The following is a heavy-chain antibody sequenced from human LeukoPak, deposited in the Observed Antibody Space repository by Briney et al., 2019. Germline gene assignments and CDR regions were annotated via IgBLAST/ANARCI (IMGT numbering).Heavy chain of an antibody. D-gene: IGHD2-21*02. CDR1: GYRFTSYW. J-gene: IGHJ6*02. CDR3: ARQDVVVTATPYYYYGMDV. Sequence: KPGESLKISCKGSGYRFTSYWIGWVRKMPGKGLEWMGIIYPGDSDTRYSPSFQGHVTISADKSISTAYLQWSSLKASDTAMYYCARQDVVVTATPYYYYGMDVWGQGTTVTVSS. CDR2: IYPGDSDT. V-gene: IGHV5-51*01.